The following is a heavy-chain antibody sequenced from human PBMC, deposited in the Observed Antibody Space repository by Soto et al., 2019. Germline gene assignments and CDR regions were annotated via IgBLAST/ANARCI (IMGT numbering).Heavy chain of an antibody. Sequence: QVQLVQSGAEVKKPGASVKVSCKASAYTLINYYIHWVRQAPGQGLEWMGRISRSGDSTTYAQKFQGGVTGTRDTPTTIVYRELSGLRSADTAVYYGGTEPHNTNHKPGFDSWGQGTLVTVSS. V-gene: IGHV1-46*01. CDR2: ISRSGDST. D-gene: IGHD2-2*01. J-gene: IGHJ4*02. CDR3: GTEPHNTNHKPGFDS. CDR1: AYTLINYY.